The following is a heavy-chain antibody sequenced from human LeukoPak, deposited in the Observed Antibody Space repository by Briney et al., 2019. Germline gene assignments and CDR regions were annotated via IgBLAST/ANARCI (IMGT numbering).Heavy chain of an antibody. CDR3: ARARYSSPAFDY. V-gene: IGHV4-61*02. J-gene: IGHJ4*02. Sequence: PSQTLSLTCTVSGGSISSGSYHWSWIRQPAGKGLEWIGRIYTSGSTNYNPSLKSRVTISVDTSKNQFSLKLTSVTAADTAVYYCARARYSSPAFDYWGQGTLVTVSS. D-gene: IGHD6-13*01. CDR1: GGSISSGSYH. CDR2: IYTSGST.